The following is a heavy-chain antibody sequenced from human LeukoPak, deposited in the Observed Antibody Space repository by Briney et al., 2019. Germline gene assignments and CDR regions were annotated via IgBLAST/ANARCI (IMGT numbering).Heavy chain of an antibody. CDR1: GGSISGYY. V-gene: IGHV4-4*07. J-gene: IGHJ3*02. D-gene: IGHD1-14*01. CDR2: MYISGST. Sequence: SETLSLTCTVSGGSISGYYWTWIRQPAGKGLEWIGRMYISGSTNYNPSLKSRVTMSVDTSKNHFSLKLNSVTAADTAVYYCASDYLQPDAFDIWGQGTMVIVSS. CDR3: ASDYLQPDAFDI.